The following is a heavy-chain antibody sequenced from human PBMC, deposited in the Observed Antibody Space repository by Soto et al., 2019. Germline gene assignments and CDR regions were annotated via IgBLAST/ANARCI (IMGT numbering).Heavy chain of an antibody. CDR2: INGDGTSI. D-gene: IGHD2-15*01. CDR1: GFTLSSHW. J-gene: IGHJ5*02. V-gene: IGHV3-74*01. CDR3: AREIIVVNGKIRWFDL. Sequence: GGSLRLSCAASGFTLSSHWMHWVRQAPGKGPVWVSRINGDGTSISYADSVEGRFTVSRDNAKNTLYLQMNSLRAEDTAVYYCAREIIVVNGKIRWFDLWGQGTLVTVSS.